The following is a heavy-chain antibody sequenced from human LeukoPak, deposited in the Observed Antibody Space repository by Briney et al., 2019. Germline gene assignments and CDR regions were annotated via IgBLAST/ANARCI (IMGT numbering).Heavy chain of an antibody. D-gene: IGHD1-26*01. Sequence: GSLRLSCAASGFTFSDHYIDWVRPAPGKGLEWGGRSGNKADSYTAEYAASVEGRFTISRDDSKKSLYLQMNTLTIEDTAVYHCTRGYSGVSVYAFDVWGQGTTVTVSS. J-gene: IGHJ3*01. CDR1: GFTFSDHY. CDR2: SGNKADSYTA. V-gene: IGHV3-72*01. CDR3: TRGYSGVSVYAFDV.